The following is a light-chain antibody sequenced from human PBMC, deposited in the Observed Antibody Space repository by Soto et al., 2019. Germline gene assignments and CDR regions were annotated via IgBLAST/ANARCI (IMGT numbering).Light chain of an antibody. CDR3: QKYDSVPFT. Sequence: DIQMTQSPSSLSASVGDRITIACRASQGIGNYVAWYQQRPGKVPKLLISAASTLQSGVPSRFSGRGSGTDFTLTISNLQTEDVATYYCQKYDSVPFTFGPGTKVAFK. J-gene: IGKJ3*01. CDR2: AAS. V-gene: IGKV1-27*01. CDR1: QGIGNY.